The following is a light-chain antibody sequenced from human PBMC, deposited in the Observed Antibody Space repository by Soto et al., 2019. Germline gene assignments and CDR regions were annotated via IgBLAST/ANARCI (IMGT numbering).Light chain of an antibody. Sequence: DIQMTQSPSSLSASVGDMVTITCRASQSISNYLNWYQQKPGKAPKVLIYDASSLQSGVPSRFSGSGSGTDFTLTISSLQPEDFATYYCKQYSSHSTFGQGTKVDIK. J-gene: IGKJ1*01. V-gene: IGKV1-39*01. CDR2: DAS. CDR1: QSISNY. CDR3: KQYSSHST.